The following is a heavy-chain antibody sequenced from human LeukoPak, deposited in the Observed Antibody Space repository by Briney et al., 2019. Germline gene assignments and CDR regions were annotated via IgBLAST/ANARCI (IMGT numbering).Heavy chain of an antibody. CDR3: ATVALFYGSGSHGLSFDY. CDR2: FDPEDGET. V-gene: IGHV1-24*01. Sequence: ASVKVSCKVSGYTLTELSMHWVRQAPGKGLEWMGGFDPEDGETIYAQKFQGRVTMTEDTSTDTAYMELSSLRSEDTAVYYCATVALFYGSGSHGLSFDYWGQGTLVTVSS. D-gene: IGHD3-10*01. J-gene: IGHJ4*02. CDR1: GYTLTELS.